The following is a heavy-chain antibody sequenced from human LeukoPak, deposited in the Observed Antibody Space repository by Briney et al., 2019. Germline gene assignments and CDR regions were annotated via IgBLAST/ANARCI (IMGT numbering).Heavy chain of an antibody. D-gene: IGHD7-27*01. CDR2: INAGNGNT. CDR3: ARTWGLRTSFDY. CDR1: GYTFTMYG. Sequence: ASVRVSCKASGYTFTMYGITWVRQAPGQGLEWMGWINAGNGNTKYSQEFQGRVTITRDTSASTAYMELSSLRSEDMAVYYCARTWGLRTSFDYWGQGTLVTVSS. J-gene: IGHJ4*02. V-gene: IGHV1-3*03.